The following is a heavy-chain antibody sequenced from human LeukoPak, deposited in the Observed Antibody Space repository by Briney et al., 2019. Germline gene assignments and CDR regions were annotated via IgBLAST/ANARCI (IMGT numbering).Heavy chain of an antibody. Sequence: GESLKISCKGSGYSFTSYWIGWVRQMPGKGLEWMGIIYPGDSDTRYSPSFQGQVTISADKSISTAYLQWSSLKASDTAMYYCARMGWNCVRIRDAFDIWGQGTMVTVSS. V-gene: IGHV5-51*01. J-gene: IGHJ3*02. CDR3: ARMGWNCVRIRDAFDI. CDR2: IYPGDSDT. CDR1: GYSFTSYW. D-gene: IGHD1-7*01.